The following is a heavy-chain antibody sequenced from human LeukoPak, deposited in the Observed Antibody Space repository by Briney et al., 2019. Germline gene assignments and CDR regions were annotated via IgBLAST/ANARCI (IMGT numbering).Heavy chain of an antibody. J-gene: IGHJ4*02. CDR2: IWYDGSNK. CDR3: ARVLGGYSSSSLIFDY. CDR1: GFTFSSYG. D-gene: IGHD6-6*01. V-gene: IGHV3-33*01. Sequence: GGSLRLSCAASGFTFSSYGMHWVRQAPGKGLEWVAVIWYDGSNKYYADSVKGRFTISRDNSKNTLYLQMNSLRAEDTAVYYCARVLGGYSSSSLIFDYWGQGTLVTVSS.